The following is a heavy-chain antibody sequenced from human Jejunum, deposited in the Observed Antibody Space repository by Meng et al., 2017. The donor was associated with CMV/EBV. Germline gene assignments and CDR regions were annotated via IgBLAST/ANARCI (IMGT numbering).Heavy chain of an antibody. Sequence: EVQLVESGGGLLQPGGSLRLACAASEFTFRGYCMHWVRQAPGKGLVWVSHINSDGSLTKYADSVKGRFTISRDNAKNTLYLHMNGLRVEDTAKYYCVSSGGRQDNWFDPRGQGTLVTVSS. D-gene: IGHD2-15*01. J-gene: IGHJ5*02. V-gene: IGHV3-74*01. CDR3: VSSGGRQDNWFDP. CDR1: EFTFRGYC. CDR2: INSDGSLT.